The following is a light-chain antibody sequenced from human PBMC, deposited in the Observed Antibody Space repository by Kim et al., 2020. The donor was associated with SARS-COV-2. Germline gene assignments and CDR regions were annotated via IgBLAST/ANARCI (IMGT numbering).Light chain of an antibody. J-gene: IGLJ3*02. CDR3: QSYDSSLSGWV. V-gene: IGLV1-40*01. CDR1: SSNIGAGSD. Sequence: RVTISCTGSSSNIGAGSDVHWYKHLPGTAPKLLIYGNNNRPSGVPDRFSGSKSGTSASLAITGLQAEDEADYYCQSYDSSLSGWVFGGGTKLTVL. CDR2: GNN.